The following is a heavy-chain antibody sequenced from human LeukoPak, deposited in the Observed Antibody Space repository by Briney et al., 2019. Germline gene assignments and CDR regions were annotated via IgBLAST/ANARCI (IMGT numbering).Heavy chain of an antibody. CDR3: TTMTYYGDYFDY. Sequence: GGSLRLSCEASGFTFSNAWMNWVRQAPGKGLEWVGRIKSKTDGGTTDYAAPVKGRFTISRDDSKNTLYLQMNSLKTEDTAVYYCTTMTYYGDYFDYWGQGTLVTVSS. CDR1: GFTFSNAW. D-gene: IGHD3-3*01. V-gene: IGHV3-15*01. J-gene: IGHJ4*02. CDR2: IKSKTDGGTT.